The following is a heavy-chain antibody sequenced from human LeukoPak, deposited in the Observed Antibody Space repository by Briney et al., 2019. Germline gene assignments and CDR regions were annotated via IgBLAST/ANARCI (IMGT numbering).Heavy chain of an antibody. CDR2: ISSSSYI. CDR3: ARDLGCTTSCYAGY. V-gene: IGHV3-21*01. CDR1: GFTFSSYS. Sequence: GGSLRLSCAASGFTFSSYSMNWVRQAPGKGLEWVSSISSSSYIYYADSVKGRFTISRDNAKNSLYLQMNSLRAEDTAVYYCARDLGCTTSCYAGYWGQGTLVTVSS. D-gene: IGHD2-2*01. J-gene: IGHJ4*02.